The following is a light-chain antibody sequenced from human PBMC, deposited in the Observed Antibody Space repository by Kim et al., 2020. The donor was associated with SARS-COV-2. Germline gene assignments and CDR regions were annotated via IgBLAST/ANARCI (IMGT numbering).Light chain of an antibody. CDR1: SSDISAYNY. Sequence: GQSITISCTGTSSDISAYNYVSWYQQHPGKAPKVIIYDVRDRPSGVSNRFSGSKSGSTASLTISGLQAEDEADYYCISYTTSSTWVFGGGTQLTVL. CDR3: ISYTTSSTWV. J-gene: IGLJ3*02. CDR2: DVR. V-gene: IGLV2-14*03.